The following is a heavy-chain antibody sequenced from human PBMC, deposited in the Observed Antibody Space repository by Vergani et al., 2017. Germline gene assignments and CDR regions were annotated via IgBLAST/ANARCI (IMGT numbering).Heavy chain of an antibody. Sequence: EVQLVESGGGLVKPGGSLRLSCAASGFTFSNAWMSWVRQAPGKGLEWVGRIKSKTDGGTTDYAAPVKGRFTISRDDSKNTLYLQMNSLKTEDTAVYYCTTYMWELLLPDYWGQGTLVTVSS. CDR3: TTYMWELLLPDY. J-gene: IGHJ4*02. CDR2: IKSKTDGGTT. CDR1: GFTFSNAW. V-gene: IGHV3-15*01. D-gene: IGHD1-26*01.